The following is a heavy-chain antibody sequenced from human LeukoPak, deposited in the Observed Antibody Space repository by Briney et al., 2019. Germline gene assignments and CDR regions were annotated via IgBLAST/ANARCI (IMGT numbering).Heavy chain of an antibody. V-gene: IGHV1-18*01. CDR1: GYTFSSYG. CDR2: ISAYNGNT. CDR3: ARTPVGFNTVTPTDVRY. J-gene: IGHJ4*02. D-gene: IGHD4-17*01. Sequence: ASVKVSCKASGYTFSSYGISWVRQAPGQGLEWMGWISAYNGNTNYAQKLQGRVTMTTDTSTSTAYMELRSLRSDDTAVYYCARTPVGFNTVTPTDVRYWGQGTLVTVSS.